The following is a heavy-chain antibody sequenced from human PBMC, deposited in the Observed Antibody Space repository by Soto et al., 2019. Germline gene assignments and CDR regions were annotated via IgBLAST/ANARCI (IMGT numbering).Heavy chain of an antibody. J-gene: IGHJ4*02. Sequence: QVQLVQSGAEVKKPGSSVKVSCTASGGTFNSYTINWVRQAPGQGLEWVGRVNPIVGMTNSAQKFQGRVTITADKSTSKAYMDLSILKSDDTAVYYFATSYGSGSTHFDYWGQGTLVTVSS. CDR1: GGTFNSYT. V-gene: IGHV1-69*02. CDR2: VNPIVGMT. D-gene: IGHD3-10*01. CDR3: ATSYGSGSTHFDY.